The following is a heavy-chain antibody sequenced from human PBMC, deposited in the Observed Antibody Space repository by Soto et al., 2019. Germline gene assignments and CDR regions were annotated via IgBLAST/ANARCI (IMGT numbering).Heavy chain of an antibody. J-gene: IGHJ6*02. CDR2: ISSSGSTI. D-gene: IGHD4-17*01. CDR3: ARPQGGYGDSSGMDF. Sequence: HXGSLRIFLAASGFTFSSYGMNWVRQAPGKGLEWVSYISSSGSTIYYADSVKGRFTISRDNAKNSLYLQMNSLRAEDTAVYYCARPQGGYGDSSGMDFWAQGTTVTLSS. CDR1: GFTFSSYG. V-gene: IGHV3-48*03.